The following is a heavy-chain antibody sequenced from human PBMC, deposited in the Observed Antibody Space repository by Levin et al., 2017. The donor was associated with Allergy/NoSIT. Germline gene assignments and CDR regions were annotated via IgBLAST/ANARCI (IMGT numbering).Heavy chain of an antibody. J-gene: IGHJ4*02. D-gene: IGHD4-17*01. V-gene: IGHV4-39*01. CDR2: IYYSGST. Sequence: SKTLSLTCTVSGGSISSSSYYWGWIRQPPGKGLEWIGSIYYSGSTYYNPSLKSRVTISVDTSKNQFSLKLSSVTAADTAVYYCANGHPTTVTTFGYWGQGTLVTVSS. CDR3: ANGHPTTVTTFGY. CDR1: GGSISSSSYY.